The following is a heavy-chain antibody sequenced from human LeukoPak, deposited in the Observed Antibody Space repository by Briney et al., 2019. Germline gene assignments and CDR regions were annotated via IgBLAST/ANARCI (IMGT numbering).Heavy chain of an antibody. J-gene: IGHJ4*02. CDR1: GFTFSSYA. Sequence: GGSLRLSCAASGFTFSSYAMSWVRQAPGKGLEWVSAISGSGGSTYYADSVKGRFTISGDNSKNTLYLQMNSLRAEDTAVYYCANSRGYSSSPLDYWGQGTLVTVSS. CDR3: ANSRGYSSSPLDY. D-gene: IGHD6-6*01. CDR2: ISGSGGST. V-gene: IGHV3-23*01.